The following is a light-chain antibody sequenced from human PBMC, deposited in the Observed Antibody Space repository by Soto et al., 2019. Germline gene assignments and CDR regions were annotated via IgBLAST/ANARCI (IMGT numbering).Light chain of an antibody. V-gene: IGKV1-5*03. Sequence: DIQMTQSPSTLSASVGDRVTITCRASQSISSWLAWYQQKPGKAPKLLIYEASSLDSGVPSRFGGSGSGTEFTLTISSLQPDDFATYYCQQYNDYSRTFGQGTKVEI. J-gene: IGKJ1*01. CDR2: EAS. CDR1: QSISSW. CDR3: QQYNDYSRT.